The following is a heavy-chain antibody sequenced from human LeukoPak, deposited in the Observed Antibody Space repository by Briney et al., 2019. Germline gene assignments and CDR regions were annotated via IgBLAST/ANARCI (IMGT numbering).Heavy chain of an antibody. J-gene: IGHJ6*03. V-gene: IGHV3-53*01. Sequence: GGSLRLSCAASGFTVSSNYMSWVRQAPGKGLEWVSVIYSGGSTYYADSVKGRFTISRDNSKNTLYLQMNSLRAEDTAVYYCARVFRSGVRNSPYYYYYYMDVWGKGTTVTVSS. D-gene: IGHD4-23*01. CDR3: ARVFRSGVRNSPYYYYYYMDV. CDR1: GFTVSSNY. CDR2: IYSGGST.